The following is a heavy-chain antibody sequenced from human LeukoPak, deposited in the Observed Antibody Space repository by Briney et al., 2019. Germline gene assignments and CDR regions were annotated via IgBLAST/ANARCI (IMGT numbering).Heavy chain of an antibody. CDR1: GGSISSYY. J-gene: IGHJ5*02. CDR3: ARFVRGPVARYCSSTSCSGSGWFDP. D-gene: IGHD2-2*01. CDR2: IYTSGST. V-gene: IGHV4-4*07. Sequence: PETLSLTCTVSGGSISSYYWSWIRQPAGKGLEWIGRIYTSGSTNYNPSLKSRVTMSVDTSKNQFSLKLSSVTAADTAVYYCARFVRGPVARYCSSTSCSGSGWFDPWGQGTLVTVSS.